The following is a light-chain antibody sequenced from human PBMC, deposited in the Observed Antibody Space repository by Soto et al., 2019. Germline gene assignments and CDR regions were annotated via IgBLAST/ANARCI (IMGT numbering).Light chain of an antibody. CDR2: LNSDGSH. Sequence: QPVLTQSPSASASLGASVKLTCTLSSGHSSYAIAWHQQQPEKGPRYLMKLNSDGSHTKGDGIPDRFSGSSSGAERYLTISSLQSEDEADYYCQTWGTGIRVFGGGTKL. CDR1: SGHSSYA. J-gene: IGLJ2*01. CDR3: QTWGTGIRV. V-gene: IGLV4-69*01.